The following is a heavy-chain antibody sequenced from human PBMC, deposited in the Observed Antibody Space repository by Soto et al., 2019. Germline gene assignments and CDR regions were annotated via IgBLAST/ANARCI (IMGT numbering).Heavy chain of an antibody. CDR1: GGSISSSSYY. Sequence: SETLSLTYTVSGGSISSSSYYWGWIRQPPGKGLEWIGSIYYSGSTYYNPSLKSRVTISVDTSKNQFSLKRSSVTAADTAVYYCARGRSSSPILNYYYYYMDVWGKGTTVTVSS. D-gene: IGHD6-6*01. CDR2: IYYSGST. V-gene: IGHV4-39*01. J-gene: IGHJ6*03. CDR3: ARGRSSSPILNYYYYYMDV.